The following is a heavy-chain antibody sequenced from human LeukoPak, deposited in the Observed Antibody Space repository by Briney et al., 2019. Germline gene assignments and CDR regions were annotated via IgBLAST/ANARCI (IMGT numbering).Heavy chain of an antibody. J-gene: IGHJ4*02. Sequence: GSLRLSCTASGFTIGDYAMSWFRQAPGKGLGWVGFIRSKAYGGTTEYAASVKGRFTISRDDSKRIAYLQMNSLKTEDTAVYYCTRDSGHSGYVYYFDYWGQGTLVTVSS. D-gene: IGHD5-12*01. CDR1: GFTIGDYA. CDR2: IRSKAYGGTT. V-gene: IGHV3-49*03. CDR3: TRDSGHSGYVYYFDY.